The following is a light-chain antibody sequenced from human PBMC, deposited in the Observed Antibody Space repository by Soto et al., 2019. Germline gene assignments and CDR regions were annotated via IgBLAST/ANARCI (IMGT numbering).Light chain of an antibody. CDR2: AAS. J-gene: IGKJ5*01. V-gene: IGKV1-39*01. CDR1: QCIRSY. Sequence: DIQMTQSPSSLSAVVGDRVSVTFRTSQCIRSYLNWYQQKSGKAPKLLISAASNLQSGVPYRFSGSGSGTDFTLTISSPQPEDVATYYCQHSHSTPRITFGLGTRLEIK. CDR3: QHSHSTPRIT.